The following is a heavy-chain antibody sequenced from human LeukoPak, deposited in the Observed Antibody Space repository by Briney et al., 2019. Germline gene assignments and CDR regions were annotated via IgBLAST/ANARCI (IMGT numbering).Heavy chain of an antibody. J-gene: IGHJ4*02. V-gene: IGHV1-24*01. CDR2: FDPEDGET. Sequence: ASVKVSCKVSGYTLTESSMYWVRQAPGKGLEWMGGFDPEDGETIYAQKFQGRVTMTEDTSTDTAYMELSSLRSEDTAVYYCATDKDYGDYFDYWGQGTLVTVSS. CDR3: ATDKDYGDYFDY. CDR1: GYTLTESS. D-gene: IGHD4-17*01.